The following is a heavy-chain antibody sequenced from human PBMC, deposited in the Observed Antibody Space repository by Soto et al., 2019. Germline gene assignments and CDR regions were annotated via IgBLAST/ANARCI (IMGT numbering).Heavy chain of an antibody. D-gene: IGHD3-10*01. CDR2: IIPILGIA. J-gene: IGHJ4*02. V-gene: IGHV1-69*08. Sequence: QVQLVQSGAEVQKPGSSVKVSCKASGGTFSSYTISWVRQAPGQGLEWMGRIIPILGIANYAQKFQGRVTITADKSTSTAYMELSSLRSEDTAVYYCARDRDLYGSGSYPYWGQGTLVTVSS. CDR3: ARDRDLYGSGSYPY. CDR1: GGTFSSYT.